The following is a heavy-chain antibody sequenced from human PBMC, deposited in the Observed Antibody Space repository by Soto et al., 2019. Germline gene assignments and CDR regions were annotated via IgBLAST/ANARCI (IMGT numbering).Heavy chain of an antibody. J-gene: IGHJ6*02. CDR1: GYSFTSYW. Sequence: GESLKISCKGSGYSFTSYWIGWVRQMPGKGLEWMGIIYPGDSDTRYSPSFQGQVTISADKSISTAYLQWSSLKASDTAMYYFARTAAAGKYYYGVDGWGQGTTVTVSS. D-gene: IGHD6-13*01. V-gene: IGHV5-51*01. CDR2: IYPGDSDT. CDR3: ARTAAAGKYYYGVDG.